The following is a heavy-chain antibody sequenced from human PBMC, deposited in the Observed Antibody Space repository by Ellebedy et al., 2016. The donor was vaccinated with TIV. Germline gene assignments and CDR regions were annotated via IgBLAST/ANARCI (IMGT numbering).Heavy chain of an antibody. V-gene: IGHV4-34*01. CDR1: GGSFSGYY. J-gene: IGHJ4*02. CDR3: ARGTGGGNFDN. Sequence: SETLSLTXAVYGGSFSGYYWSWIRQPPGKGLEWIGEINHSGSTNYNPSLKSRVTISVDTSKNQFSLKLTSVTAADTAVYYCARGTGGGNFDNWGQGTIVTVSA. CDR2: INHSGST. D-gene: IGHD7-27*01.